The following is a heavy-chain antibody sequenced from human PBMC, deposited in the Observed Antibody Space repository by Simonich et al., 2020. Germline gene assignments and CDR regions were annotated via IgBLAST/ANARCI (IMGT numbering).Heavy chain of an antibody. CDR2: ISSSSSYI. CDR3: AGGVYCSSTSCSTYYYYGMDV. CDR1: GFTFSSYS. D-gene: IGHD2-2*01. V-gene: IGHV3-21*01. Sequence: EVQLVESGGGLVKPGGSLRLSCAASGFTFSSYSMNWVRQAPGKGLEWVSSISSSSSYIYYADSVKGRFTSTRENAKKSLYLIMNSLRAEDTAVYYCAGGVYCSSTSCSTYYYYGMDVWGQGTTVTVSS. J-gene: IGHJ6*02.